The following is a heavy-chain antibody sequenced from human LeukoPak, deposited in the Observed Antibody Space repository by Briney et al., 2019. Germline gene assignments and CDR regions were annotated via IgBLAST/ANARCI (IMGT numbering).Heavy chain of an antibody. J-gene: IGHJ4*02. Sequence: ASVKVPRKPSVYTFPRFGIRWVRQPPAQGLEGMGGIGAYNGDRNYAQKFQGRVTMTTDTSTGTAYMDLRSLRSDDTAVYYCTRDHCRGDNCPSFDYWGQGTLVTVSS. CDR3: TRDHCRGDNCPSFDY. CDR1: VYTFPRFG. V-gene: IGHV1-18*04. CDR2: IGAYNGDR. D-gene: IGHD2-15*01.